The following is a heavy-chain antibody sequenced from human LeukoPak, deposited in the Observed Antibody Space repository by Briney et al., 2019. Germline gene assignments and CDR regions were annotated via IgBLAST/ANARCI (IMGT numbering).Heavy chain of an antibody. CDR1: GFTFSSYD. D-gene: IGHD6-13*01. CDR3: AKDPLEGSSWSYYFDY. J-gene: IGHJ4*02. V-gene: IGHV3-23*01. Sequence: GGSLRLSCAASGFTFSSYDMSWVRQAPGKGLEWVSGITYSSGYTYYADSVKGRFTISRDNSRNTLYLQMNSLRAEDTAVYYCAKDPLEGSSWSYYFDYWGQGTLVTVSS. CDR2: ITYSSGYT.